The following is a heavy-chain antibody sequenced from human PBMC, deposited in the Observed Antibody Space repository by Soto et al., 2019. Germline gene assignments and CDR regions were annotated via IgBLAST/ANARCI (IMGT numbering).Heavy chain of an antibody. V-gene: IGHV3-23*01. Sequence: GGSLRLSCAASGFTFSSYAMSWVRQAPGKGLEWVSAISGSGGSTYYADSVKGQFTISRDNSKNTLYLQMNSLRAEDTAVYYCAKTDIVVVPAAYTPRLNYMDVWGKGTTVTVSS. CDR1: GFTFSSYA. CDR3: AKTDIVVVPAAYTPRLNYMDV. CDR2: ISGSGGST. D-gene: IGHD2-2*01. J-gene: IGHJ6*03.